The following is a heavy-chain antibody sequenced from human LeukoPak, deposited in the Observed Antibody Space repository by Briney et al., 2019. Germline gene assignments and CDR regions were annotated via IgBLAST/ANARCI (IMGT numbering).Heavy chain of an antibody. CDR1: GFTFSSYW. V-gene: IGHV3-48*04. D-gene: IGHD2-21*02. CDR3: ARDPTRCSGDCYSTGH. CDR2: ISSSGSTI. Sequence: PGGSLRLSCAASGFTFSSYWMHWVRQAPGKGLEWVSYISSSGSTIYYADSVKGRFTISRDNARNSLYLQMTSLRAEDTAVYYCARDPTRCSGDCYSTGHWGQGTLVTVSS. J-gene: IGHJ4*02.